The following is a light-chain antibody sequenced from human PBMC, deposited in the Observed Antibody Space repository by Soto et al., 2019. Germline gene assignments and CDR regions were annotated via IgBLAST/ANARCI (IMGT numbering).Light chain of an antibody. CDR1: QIVSTN. V-gene: IGKV3-15*01. Sequence: EVVMTQSPATLSVSPGERATLSCRASQIVSTNLAWYQQKPGQAPRLLIYSASTRATGIPARFSGSGCGTELSLPISSLRYEDFAVYYCRQYNNWPPLTFGGGTKVEIK. J-gene: IGKJ4*01. CDR2: SAS. CDR3: RQYNNWPPLT.